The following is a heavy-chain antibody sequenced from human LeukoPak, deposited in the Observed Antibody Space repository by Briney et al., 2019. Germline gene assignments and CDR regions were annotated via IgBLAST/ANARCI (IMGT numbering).Heavy chain of an antibody. V-gene: IGHV3-23*01. D-gene: IGHD2-2*01. CDR3: AKGNIAELPAAPYY. CDR1: GFTFSSYA. J-gene: IGHJ4*02. CDR2: ISGSYGTT. Sequence: GGSLRLSCAASGFTFSSYAMSWLRQAPGKGLEWVSSISGSYGTTYYADSVKGRFTISRDNSKNTLYLQMNSLRAEDTALYYCAKGNIAELPAAPYYWGQGTLVTVSS.